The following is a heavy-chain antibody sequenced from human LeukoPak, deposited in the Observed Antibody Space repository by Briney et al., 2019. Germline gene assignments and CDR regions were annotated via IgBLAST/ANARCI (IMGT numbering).Heavy chain of an antibody. CDR1: GGSINSYF. CDR3: ARTLDFSYMDV. D-gene: IGHD3-3*01. CDR2: IYYNGST. J-gene: IGHJ6*03. Sequence: SETLSLTCTVSGGSINSYFWSWIRQPPGKGLEWIGYIYYNGSTNYNPSLKSRLTISVDTSKNQFSLKLSSVTAADTAVYYCARTLDFSYMDVWGKGTTVTVSS. V-gene: IGHV4-59*01.